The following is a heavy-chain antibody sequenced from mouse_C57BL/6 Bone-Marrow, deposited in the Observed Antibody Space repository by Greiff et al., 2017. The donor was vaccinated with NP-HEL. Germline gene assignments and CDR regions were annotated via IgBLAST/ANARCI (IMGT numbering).Heavy chain of an antibody. D-gene: IGHD1-2*01. V-gene: IGHV1-50*01. Sequence: VQLQQSGAELVKPGASVKLSCKASGYTFTSYWMQWVKQRPGQGLEWIGEIDPSASYTNYNQKFKGKATLTVDTSSSTAYMQLSSLTSEDSAVYYCARGGYCIGGEDWGKGTTLTAAS. CDR1: GYTFTSYW. J-gene: IGHJ2*01. CDR3: ARGGYCIGGED. CDR2: IDPSASYT.